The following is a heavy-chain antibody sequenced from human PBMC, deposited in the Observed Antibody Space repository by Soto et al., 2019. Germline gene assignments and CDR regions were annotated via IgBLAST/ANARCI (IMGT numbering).Heavy chain of an antibody. V-gene: IGHV1-69*01. J-gene: IGHJ6*02. CDR3: ARESSSPNYFYYGMDV. CDR2: IIPLLNTT. Sequence: QVQLVQSGAEVKKPGSSVKVSCRASGGTFSSYAVSWVRQAPGQGLEWMGVIIPLLNTTKYVQKFQGRVTITADASSTTSYMELSSLRSEDTAVYYCARESSSPNYFYYGMDVWVQGTTVTVSS. D-gene: IGHD6-6*01. CDR1: GGTFSSYA.